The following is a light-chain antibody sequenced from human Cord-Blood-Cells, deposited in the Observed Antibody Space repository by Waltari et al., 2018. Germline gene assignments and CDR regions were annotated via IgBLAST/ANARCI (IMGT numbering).Light chain of an antibody. CDR2: GAS. V-gene: IGKV3-15*01. CDR3: QQYNNWPPYT. CDR1: QSVSSN. Sequence: DIVMTQSPDSLAVSPGERATLSCRASQSVSSNLAWYQQKPGQAPRLLIYGASPRATGIPARFSGSGSGTEFTLTISSLQSEDFAVYYCQQYNNWPPYTFGQGTKLEIK. J-gene: IGKJ2*01.